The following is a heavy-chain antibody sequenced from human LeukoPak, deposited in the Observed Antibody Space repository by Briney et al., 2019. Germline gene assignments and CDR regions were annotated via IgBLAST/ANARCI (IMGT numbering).Heavy chain of an antibody. J-gene: IGHJ5*02. CDR3: VKKGSSGSPRFDP. CDR1: GFTFCNPV. D-gene: IGHD6-25*01. Sequence: GGALRLSCAASGFTFCNPVMCAGRPGPGGGVERGSILSGSVATTFSTHSVKGRVTISRDKSQNTVFLQMRSLRAEVTAIYYCVKKGSSGSPRFDPWGQGTLVTVPS. CDR2: LSGSVATT. V-gene: IGHV3-23*01.